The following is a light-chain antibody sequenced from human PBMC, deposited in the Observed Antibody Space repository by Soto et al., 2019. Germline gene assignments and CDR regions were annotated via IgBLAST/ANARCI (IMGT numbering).Light chain of an antibody. CDR3: QQYRDSPPNP. V-gene: IGKV3-20*01. J-gene: IGKJ2*01. CDR1: QSVNSRF. Sequence: EIVLTQSPGTLSLSPGESATLSCRASQSVNSRFLAWYQHKPGQAPRLLIYAASPRATGIPDRFSGSASGTDFTLTISRLEAEDFEVYYCQQYRDSPPNPVGQGTKREIK. CDR2: AAS.